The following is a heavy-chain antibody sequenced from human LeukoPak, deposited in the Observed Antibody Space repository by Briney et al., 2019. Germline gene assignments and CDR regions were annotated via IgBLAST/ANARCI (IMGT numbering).Heavy chain of an antibody. CDR2: IRYDGSNK. Sequence: GGSLRLSCAASGFTFSSYGMHWVRQAPGKGLEWVAFIRYDGSNKYYADSVKGRFTISRDNSKNTLYLQMNSLKTEDTAVYYCTRDQTPYYWGQGTLVTVSS. CDR3: TRDQTPYY. J-gene: IGHJ4*02. CDR1: GFTFSSYG. V-gene: IGHV3-30*02.